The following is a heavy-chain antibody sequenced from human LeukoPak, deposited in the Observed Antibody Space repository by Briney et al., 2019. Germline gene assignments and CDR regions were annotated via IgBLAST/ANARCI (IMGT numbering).Heavy chain of an antibody. CDR2: ISSSSSYI. CDR1: GFTFSSYS. J-gene: IGHJ4*02. D-gene: IGHD2-2*01. CDR3: ARDSGYAWSSGYFDY. V-gene: IGHV3-21*01. Sequence: GGSLRLSCAASGFTFSSYSMNWVRQAPGKGLEWVSSISSSSSYIYYADSVKGRFTISRDNAKNSLYLQMNSLRAVDTAVYYCARDSGYAWSSGYFDYWGQGTLVTVSS.